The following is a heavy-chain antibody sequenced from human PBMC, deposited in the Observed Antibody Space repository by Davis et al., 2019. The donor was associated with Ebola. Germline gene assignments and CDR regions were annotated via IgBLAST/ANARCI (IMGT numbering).Heavy chain of an antibody. J-gene: IGHJ4*02. Sequence: PSETLSLTCTVSGDSISSHYWSWIRQPAGKGLEWIGQIYPSGSTNYNPSLKSRVSLSVDTSKNHYSLKLTSVTAADTAVYYCATNSTSSGFDLWGQGTLVTVSS. CDR3: ATNSTSSGFDL. D-gene: IGHD6-6*01. CDR1: GDSISSHY. V-gene: IGHV4-4*07. CDR2: IYPSGST.